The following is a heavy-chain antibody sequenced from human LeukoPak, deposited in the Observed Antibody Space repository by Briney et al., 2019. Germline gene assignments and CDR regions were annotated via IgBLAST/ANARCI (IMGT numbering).Heavy chain of an antibody. Sequence: XXWVRQAXGXXLEWVSVIYSGGSTYYADSVKSRFTISRDNSKNTLYLQMNGLRAEDTAVYYCAKTVGGRSSWYDSRYFDYWGQGTLVTVSS. CDR2: IYSGGST. V-gene: IGHV3-53*01. CDR3: AKTVGGRSSWYDSRYFDY. J-gene: IGHJ4*02. D-gene: IGHD6-13*01.